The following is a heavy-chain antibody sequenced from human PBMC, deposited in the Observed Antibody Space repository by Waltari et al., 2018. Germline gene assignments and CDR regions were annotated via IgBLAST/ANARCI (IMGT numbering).Heavy chain of an antibody. CDR3: AGRPLYTVVWHGFDY. J-gene: IGHJ4*02. CDR2: IFYTGNV. D-gene: IGHD2-2*02. CDR1: NGSISTNTYY. V-gene: IGHV4-39*07. Sequence: QLQLQESGPGLVKPSETLSLTCNVSNGSISTNTYYWAWIRQPPGKGLEWLGSIFYTGNVYYNPSLQSRVTMSVDTSRNQFSLKLRSVTAADTAVYYCAGRPLYTVVWHGFDYWCRGALVTVSS.